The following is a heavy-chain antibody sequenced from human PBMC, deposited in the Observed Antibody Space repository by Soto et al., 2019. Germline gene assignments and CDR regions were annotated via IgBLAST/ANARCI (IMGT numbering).Heavy chain of an antibody. CDR3: VREEWAVHYYDSSGPVDY. CDR1: GFTFSSYG. CDR2: IWYDGSNK. V-gene: IGHV3-33*01. J-gene: IGHJ4*02. Sequence: QVQLVESGGGVVQPGRSLRLSCAASGFTFSSYGMHWVRQAPGKGLEWVAVIWYDGSNKYYADSVKGRFTISRDNSKNTLYLQMNSLRAEDTAVYYCVREEWAVHYYDSSGPVDYWGQGTLVTVSS. D-gene: IGHD3-22*01.